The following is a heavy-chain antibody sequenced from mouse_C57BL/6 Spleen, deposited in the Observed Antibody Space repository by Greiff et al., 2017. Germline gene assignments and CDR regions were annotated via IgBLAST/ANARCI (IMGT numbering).Heavy chain of an antibody. CDR1: GYTFTSYW. D-gene: IGHD1-1*02. J-gene: IGHJ3*01. Sequence: QVQLQQPGAELVRPGSSVKLSCKASGYTFTSYWMHWVKQRPIQGLEWIGNIEPYDSETNYNQKFKDKATLTVDKSSSTAYMQLSSLASEDSAVYCCAKEDGSRLWFAYWGQGTLVTVSA. CDR3: AKEDGSRLWFAY. CDR2: IEPYDSET. V-gene: IGHV1-52*01.